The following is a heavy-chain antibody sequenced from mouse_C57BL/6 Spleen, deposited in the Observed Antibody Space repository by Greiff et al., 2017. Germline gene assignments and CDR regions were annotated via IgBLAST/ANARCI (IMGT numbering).Heavy chain of an antibody. J-gene: IGHJ2*01. CDR3: ARDQDGYYYFDY. Sequence: EVQLVESEGGLVQPGSSMKLSCTASGFTFSDYYMAWVRQVPEKGLEWVANINYDGSSTYYLDSLKSRFIISRDNAKNILYLQMSSLKSEDTATYYCARDQDGYYYFDYWGQGTTLTVSS. CDR1: GFTFSDYY. V-gene: IGHV5-16*01. CDR2: INYDGSST. D-gene: IGHD2-3*01.